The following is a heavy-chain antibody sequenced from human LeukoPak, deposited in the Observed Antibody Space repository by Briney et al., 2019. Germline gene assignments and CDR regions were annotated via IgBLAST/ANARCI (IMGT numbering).Heavy chain of an antibody. J-gene: IGHJ4*02. D-gene: IGHD2-2*01. V-gene: IGHV1-2*02. CDR3: ASADLRYXSITNCLSFDY. CDR1: GYTFTGYY. Sequence: ASVKVSCKASGYTFTGYYMHWVRQAPGQGLEWMGWVNPNNGGSDYAQKFQGRVTMTRDTSVDTAYMELNSLRSDDTAVYYCASADLRYXSITNCLSFDYWGQGTLVTVSS. CDR2: VNPNNGGS.